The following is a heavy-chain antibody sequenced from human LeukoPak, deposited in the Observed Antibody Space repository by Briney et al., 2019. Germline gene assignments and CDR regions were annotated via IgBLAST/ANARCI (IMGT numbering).Heavy chain of an antibody. D-gene: IGHD5/OR15-5a*01. CDR1: GGSFSGYY. CDR2: INHSGST. J-gene: IGHJ4*02. Sequence: PSETLSLTCAVYGGSFSGYYWSWIRQPPGKGLEWIGEINHSGSTNYNPSLKSRVTISVDTSKNQISLMVSSVTAADTAVYYCATGSVSYFDYWGQGTLVTVSS. V-gene: IGHV4-34*01. CDR3: ATGSVSYFDY.